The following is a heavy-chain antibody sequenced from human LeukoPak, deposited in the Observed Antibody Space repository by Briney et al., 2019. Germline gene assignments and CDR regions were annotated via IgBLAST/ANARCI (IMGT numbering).Heavy chain of an antibody. D-gene: IGHD1-26*01. J-gene: IGHJ4*02. CDR1: GFTFSIHW. CDR3: AREGSFSGIYAHQY. CDR2: MNTDGTNT. V-gene: IGHV3-74*01. Sequence: GGSLRLSCAASGFTFSIHWMHWVRQTPGQGLVWVSRMNTDGTNTAYADSAKGRFTISRDNARNTLFLQMNSLSPEDTAVYYCAREGSFSGIYAHQYWGQGTVVTVSS.